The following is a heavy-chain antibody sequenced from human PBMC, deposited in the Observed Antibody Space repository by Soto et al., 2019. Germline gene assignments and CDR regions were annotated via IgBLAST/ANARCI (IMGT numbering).Heavy chain of an antibody. CDR2: IYYSGST. J-gene: IGHJ4*02. CDR3: ARFPGHCSGGSCFDY. D-gene: IGHD2-15*01. Sequence: SETLSLTCTVSGGSISSYYWSWIRQPPGKGLEWIGYIYYSGSTNYNPSLKSRVTISVDTSKNQFSLKLSSVTAADTAVYYCARFPGHCSGGSCFDYWGQGTLVTVSS. CDR1: GGSISSYY. V-gene: IGHV4-59*01.